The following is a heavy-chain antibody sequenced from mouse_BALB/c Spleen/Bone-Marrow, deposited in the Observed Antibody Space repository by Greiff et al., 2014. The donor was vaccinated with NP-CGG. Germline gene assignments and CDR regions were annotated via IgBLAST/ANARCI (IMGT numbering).Heavy chain of an antibody. Sequence: EVQLVESGAELVKPGASVKLSCTASGFNIKDTYMHWVKQRPEQGLEWIGRIDPANGNTKYDPKFQGKATITADTSSNTAYLQLSSLTSEVTAVYYCARWEYYAMDYWGQGTSVTVSS. V-gene: IGHV14-3*02. D-gene: IGHD4-1*01. CDR1: GFNIKDTY. CDR2: IDPANGNT. CDR3: ARWEYYAMDY. J-gene: IGHJ4*01.